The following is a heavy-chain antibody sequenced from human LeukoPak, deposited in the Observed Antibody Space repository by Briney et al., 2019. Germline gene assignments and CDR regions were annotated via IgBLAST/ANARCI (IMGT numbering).Heavy chain of an antibody. J-gene: IGHJ4*02. Sequence: PGGSLRLSCAASGFTFSTYEMNWVRQAPGKGLEWVSSISSSSSYIYYADSVKGRFTISRDNAKNSLYLQMNSLRAEDTAVYYCARVSRDGGVIVGFDYWGQGTLVTVSS. CDR1: GFTFSTYE. D-gene: IGHD3-16*02. CDR2: ISSSSSYI. CDR3: ARVSRDGGVIVGFDY. V-gene: IGHV3-21*01.